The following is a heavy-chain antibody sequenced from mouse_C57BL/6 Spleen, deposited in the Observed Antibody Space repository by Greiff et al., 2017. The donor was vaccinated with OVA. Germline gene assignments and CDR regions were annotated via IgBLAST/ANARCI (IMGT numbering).Heavy chain of an antibody. CDR2: INPGSGGT. J-gene: IGHJ2*01. D-gene: IGHD4-1*01. CDR1: GYAFTNYL. Sequence: VQLQQSGAELVRPGTSVKVSCKASGYAFTNYLIEWVKQRPGQGLEWIGVINPGSGGTNYNEKFKGKATLTADKSSSTAYMQLSSLTSEDSAVYFCARGGWDRYYFDYWGQGTTLTVSS. CDR3: ARGGWDRYYFDY. V-gene: IGHV1-54*01.